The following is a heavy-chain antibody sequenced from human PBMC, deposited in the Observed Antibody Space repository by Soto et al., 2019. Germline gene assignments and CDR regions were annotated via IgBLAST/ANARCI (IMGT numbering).Heavy chain of an antibody. CDR1: GFTFNNYG. Sequence: QVQLVESGGGVVQPGTSLRLSCAASGFTFNNYGMHWVRQAPGTGLERVATISNDGRDKYYADSVKGRLTISRDNSKNTLYLQMNSLRAEDTAVYYCAKDQGIAASHGVDWGQGTLVTVSS. J-gene: IGHJ3*01. V-gene: IGHV3-30*18. D-gene: IGHD6-13*01. CDR3: AKDQGIAASHGVD. CDR2: ISNDGRDK.